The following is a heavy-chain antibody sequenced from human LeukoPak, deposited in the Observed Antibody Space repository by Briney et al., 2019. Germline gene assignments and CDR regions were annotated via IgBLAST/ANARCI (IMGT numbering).Heavy chain of an antibody. J-gene: IGHJ4*02. CDR3: ARDRTGQWIHLWFDY. V-gene: IGHV3-74*01. CDR1: GFTFSSYW. D-gene: IGHD5-18*01. CDR2: INSDGSST. Sequence: GGSLRLSCAASGFTFSSYWMHWVRQAPGKGLVWVSRINSDGSSTSYADSVKGRFTISRDNAKNTLYLQMNSLRAEDTAVYYCARDRTGQWIHLWFDYWGQGTLVTVSS.